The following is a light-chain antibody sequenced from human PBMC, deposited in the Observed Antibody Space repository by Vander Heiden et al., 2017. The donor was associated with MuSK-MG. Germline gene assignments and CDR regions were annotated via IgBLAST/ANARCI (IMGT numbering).Light chain of an antibody. CDR3: QQYNSYPYT. Sequence: DIQMTQSPSTLSASVGDRVTITCRASQSISSWLAWYQQKPGKAPKLLIYKASSLESGVPSRFSGSGSGTEFTLTISSLQPDDFATYYCQQYNSYPYTFGQGAKLEIK. V-gene: IGKV1-5*03. CDR1: QSISSW. J-gene: IGKJ2*01. CDR2: KAS.